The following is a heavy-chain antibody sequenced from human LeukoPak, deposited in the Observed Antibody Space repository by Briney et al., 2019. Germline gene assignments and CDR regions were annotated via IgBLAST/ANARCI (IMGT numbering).Heavy chain of an antibody. V-gene: IGHV3-21*01. D-gene: IGHD3-10*01. CDR3: AREDYGSGSYLNWFGS. CDR2: TRGVSSFI. Sequence: AGSLRLSSAASGFSFSRYCINWVRPAPGKGREWVSSTRGVSSFIFYADSVKGRFIIARDNAKKSLSLQMTSLRAEETAVYYCAREDYGSGSYLNWFGSWGQGTLVTVSS. J-gene: IGHJ5*01. CDR1: GFSFSRYC.